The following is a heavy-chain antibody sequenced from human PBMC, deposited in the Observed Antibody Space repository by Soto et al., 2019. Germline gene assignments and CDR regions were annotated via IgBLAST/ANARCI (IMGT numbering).Heavy chain of an antibody. J-gene: IGHJ4*02. V-gene: IGHV3-64*01. CDR3: ASKGIAVAGGLFDY. CDR1: GFTFSSYA. CDR2: ISSNGGST. Sequence: GGSLRLSCAASGFTFSSYAMHWVRQAPGKGLEYVSAISSNGGSTYYANSVKGRFTISRDNSKNTLYLQMGSLRAEDMAVYYCASKGIAVAGGLFDYWGQGTLVTVSS. D-gene: IGHD6-19*01.